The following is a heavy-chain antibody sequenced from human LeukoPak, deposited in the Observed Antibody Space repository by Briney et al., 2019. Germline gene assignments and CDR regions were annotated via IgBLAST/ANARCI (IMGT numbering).Heavy chain of an antibody. CDR3: AKGHYSGSYSYFDY. CDR2: ISGSGSST. Sequence: GGSLRLSCAASGFTFSSYAMSWVRQAPGKGLEWVSAISGSGSSTYYADSVKGRFTISRDNSKNTLYLQMNSLRAEDTAVYYCAKGHYSGSYSYFDYWGQGTLVTVSS. J-gene: IGHJ4*02. V-gene: IGHV3-23*01. D-gene: IGHD1-26*01. CDR1: GFTFSSYA.